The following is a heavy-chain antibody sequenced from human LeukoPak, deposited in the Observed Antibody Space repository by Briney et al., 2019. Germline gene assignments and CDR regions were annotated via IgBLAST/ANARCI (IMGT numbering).Heavy chain of an antibody. CDR2: IYTSGST. CDR1: GGSISSYY. V-gene: IGHV4-4*07. J-gene: IGHJ5*02. Sequence: SETLSLTCTVSGGSISSYYWSWIRQPAGKGLEWIGRIYTSGSTNHNPSLKSRVTISVDTSKNQFSLKLSSVTAADTAVYYCARDEGVRGARLFDPWGQGTLVTVSS. D-gene: IGHD3-10*01. CDR3: ARDEGVRGARLFDP.